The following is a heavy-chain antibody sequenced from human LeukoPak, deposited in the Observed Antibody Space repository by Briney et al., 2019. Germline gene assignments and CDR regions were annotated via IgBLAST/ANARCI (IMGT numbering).Heavy chain of an antibody. Sequence: RGSLRLSCAASGFTFSSCGIHWVRQAPGKGLEWVAVIWYDGTNKYYADSVKGRFTISRDNSKNTVYLQMNSLRAEDTAVYYCAKDRGDGYKGFDYWGQGTLVTVSS. CDR3: AKDRGDGYKGFDY. D-gene: IGHD5-24*01. J-gene: IGHJ4*02. CDR2: IWYDGTNK. CDR1: GFTFSSCG. V-gene: IGHV3-33*06.